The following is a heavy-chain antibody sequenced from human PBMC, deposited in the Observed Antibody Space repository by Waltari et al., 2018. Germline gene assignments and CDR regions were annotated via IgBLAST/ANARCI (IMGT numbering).Heavy chain of an antibody. CDR3: ARGRGSSYDFWSGYNY. CDR2: INHGGST. J-gene: IGHJ4*02. D-gene: IGHD3-3*01. V-gene: IGHV4-34*01. Sequence: QVQLQQWGAGLLKPSETLSLTCAVYGGSFSGYSWSWIRQPPGKGLEWIGEINHGGSTKYNPSLKSRVTISVDTSKNQFSLKLSSVTAADTAVYYCARGRGSSYDFWSGYNYWGQGTLVTVSS. CDR1: GGSFSGYS.